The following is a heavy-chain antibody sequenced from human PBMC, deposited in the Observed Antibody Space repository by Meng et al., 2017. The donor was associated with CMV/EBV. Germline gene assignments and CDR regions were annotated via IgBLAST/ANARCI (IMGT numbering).Heavy chain of an antibody. CDR2: ISSSGSTI. Sequence: GESLKISCAASGFTFSSYEMNWVRQAPGKGLEWVSYISSSGSTIYYADSVKGQFTISRDNAKNSLYLQMNSLRAEDTAVYYCARSSSWYFQTDYYYYGMDVWGQGTTVTVSS. J-gene: IGHJ6*02. CDR1: GFTFSSYE. CDR3: ARSSSWYFQTDYYYYGMDV. D-gene: IGHD6-13*01. V-gene: IGHV3-48*03.